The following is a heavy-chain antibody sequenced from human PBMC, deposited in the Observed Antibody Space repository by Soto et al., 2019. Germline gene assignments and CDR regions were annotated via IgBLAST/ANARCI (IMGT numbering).Heavy chain of an antibody. J-gene: IGHJ3*02. CDR1: GITFSSYV. Sequence: QVQLVQSGGGVVQPGRSLRLSCAASGITFSSYVTHWVRQAPGKGLEWVAVISHDGSKKYYADSVKCRFTISRDNSKNTLYLQMNSLRAEDTAVYYCAKGGPDRVSTTCYLLVAFDIWGQGTMVTVSS. CDR3: AKGGPDRVSTTCYLLVAFDI. V-gene: IGHV3-30*18. CDR2: ISHDGSKK. D-gene: IGHD2-2*01.